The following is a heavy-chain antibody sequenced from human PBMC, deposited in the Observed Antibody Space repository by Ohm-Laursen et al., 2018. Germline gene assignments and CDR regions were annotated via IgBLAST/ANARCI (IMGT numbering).Heavy chain of an antibody. Sequence: SQTLSLTCTVSGGSISSGGYYWSWIRQHPGKGLEWIGYIYYSGSTYYNPSLKSRVTISVDTSKNQFSLKLSSVTAADTAVYYCAITVATTLGEVAFDIWGQGTMVTVSS. CDR2: IYYSGST. CDR1: GGSISSGGYY. CDR3: AITVATTLGEVAFDI. V-gene: IGHV4-31*03. D-gene: IGHD3-16*01. J-gene: IGHJ3*02.